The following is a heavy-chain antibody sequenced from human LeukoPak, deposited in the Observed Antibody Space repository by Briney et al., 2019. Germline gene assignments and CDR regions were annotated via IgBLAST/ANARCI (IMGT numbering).Heavy chain of an antibody. J-gene: IGHJ3*02. CDR3: ARILRFLEWTDAFDI. CDR2: INPNSGGT. D-gene: IGHD3-3*01. V-gene: IGHV1-2*02. CDR1: GYTFNCFY. Sequence: ASVKASCKASGYTFNCFYMHWVRQAPGQGLEWMGWINPNSGGTNYAQKFQGRVTMTRDTSISTAYMELSRLRSDDTAVYYCARILRFLEWTDAFDIWGQGTMVTVSS.